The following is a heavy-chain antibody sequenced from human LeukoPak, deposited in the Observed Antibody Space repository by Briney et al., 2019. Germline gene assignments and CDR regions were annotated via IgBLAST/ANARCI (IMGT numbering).Heavy chain of an antibody. D-gene: IGHD3-3*01. V-gene: IGHV3-7*03. Sequence: GGSLRLSCAASGFIFGKYWMSWVRQGPGKRLEWVANIKRDGSEKNYVDSVKGRFTISRDNTKNSLYLQMNSLRAEDTAVFYCARDQYDTWSRRGNFDSWGQGTLVTVSS. J-gene: IGHJ4*02. CDR2: IKRDGSEK. CDR3: ARDQYDTWSRRGNFDS. CDR1: GFIFGKYW.